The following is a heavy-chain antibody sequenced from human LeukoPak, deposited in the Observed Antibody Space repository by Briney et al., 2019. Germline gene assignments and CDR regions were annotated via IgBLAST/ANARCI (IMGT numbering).Heavy chain of an antibody. CDR3: ARQSGWYSGSYLFDY. D-gene: IGHD1-26*01. CDR2: FYYGVTT. CDR1: SGSVSDDDYF. J-gene: IGHJ4*02. V-gene: IGHV4-39*01. Sequence: SETLSLTCTVSSGSVSDDDYFWGWIRQPPGKGLEWVGIFYYGVTTYNNPSLKSRVTISVDTSKNQFSLKLSSVTAADTAVYYCARQSGWYSGSYLFDYWGQGTLVTVSS.